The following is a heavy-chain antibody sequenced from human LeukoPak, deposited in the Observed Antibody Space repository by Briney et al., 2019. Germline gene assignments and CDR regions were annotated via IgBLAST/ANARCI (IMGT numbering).Heavy chain of an antibody. CDR2: ISGSGGGT. Sequence: GGSLRLSCAASGFTFSSYAMSWVRQAPGKGLEWVSAISGSGGGTYYADSVKGRFTISRDNSKNTLYLQMNSLRAEDTAVYYCAKDEHGGKYFDYWGQGTLVTVSS. CDR1: GFTFSSYA. CDR3: AKDEHGGKYFDY. J-gene: IGHJ4*02. V-gene: IGHV3-23*01. D-gene: IGHD6-25*01.